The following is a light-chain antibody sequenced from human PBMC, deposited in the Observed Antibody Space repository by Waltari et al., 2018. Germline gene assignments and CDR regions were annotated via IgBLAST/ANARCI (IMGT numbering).Light chain of an antibody. Sequence: IVLTQSQGTLSLSPGERATLSCRASQSVSSSYLAWYQQKPGQAPRLLIYGASSRATGIPDRFSGSGSGTDFTLTISRLEPEDFAVYYCQQYGSSPFTFGPGTKVDIK. CDR1: QSVSSSY. CDR3: QQYGSSPFT. V-gene: IGKV3-20*01. CDR2: GAS. J-gene: IGKJ3*01.